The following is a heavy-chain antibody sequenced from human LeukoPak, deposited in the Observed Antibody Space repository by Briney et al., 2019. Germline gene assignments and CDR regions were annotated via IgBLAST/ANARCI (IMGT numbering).Heavy chain of an antibody. CDR1: GASVSSASY. J-gene: IGHJ4*02. D-gene: IGHD4-17*01. Sequence: SETLSLTCTVSGASVSSASYWTWIRQPPGKGVEWIAHIYNGVNTNYNPSLKSRVTISVDTSKNQFSLRLNSVTAADTAVYYCARVGRPTTVTPDYWGQGTLVTVSS. CDR3: ARVGRPTTVTPDY. CDR2: IYNGVNT. V-gene: IGHV4-61*01.